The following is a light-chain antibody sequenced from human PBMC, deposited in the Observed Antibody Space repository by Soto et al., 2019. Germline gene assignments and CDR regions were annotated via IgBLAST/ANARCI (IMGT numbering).Light chain of an antibody. CDR2: EVN. CDR1: SSDIGAYDY. J-gene: IGLJ1*01. Sequence: QSALTQPASLSGSPGQSITISCTGTSSDIGAYDYVSWFQQHPGKAPKLMISEVNNRPSGVSNRFSGSKSGNTAYLTISGLQVEDEADYYCLSYADTAYVFGTGTKVTVL. V-gene: IGLV2-14*01. CDR3: LSYADTAYV.